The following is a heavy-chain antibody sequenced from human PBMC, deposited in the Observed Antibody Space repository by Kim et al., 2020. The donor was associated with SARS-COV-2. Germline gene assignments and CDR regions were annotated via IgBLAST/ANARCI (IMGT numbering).Heavy chain of an antibody. CDR2: IKGDGSGT. CDR3: ARDWGGLRCDI. D-gene: IGHD5-12*01. CDR1: GFTFSWYW. Sequence: GGSLRLSCAASGFTFSWYWMHWVRQAPGKGLVWVSRIKGDGSGTSYADSVKGRFTISSDNAKNTLYLQMNSLRAEDTAVYYCARDWGGLRCDIWGQGTMVTVSS. J-gene: IGHJ3*02. V-gene: IGHV3-74*01.